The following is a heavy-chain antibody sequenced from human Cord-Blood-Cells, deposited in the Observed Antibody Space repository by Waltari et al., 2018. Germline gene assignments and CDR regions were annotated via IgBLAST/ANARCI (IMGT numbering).Heavy chain of an antibody. CDR1: GFSLSNARMG. V-gene: IGHV2-26*01. D-gene: IGHD7-27*01. Sequence: QVTLKESGPVLVKPTETLTLTCTVSGFSLSNARMGVSWIRQPPGKALEWLAHIFSNDEKSYSTSLKSRLTISKDTSKSQVVLTMTNMDPVDTATYYCAQIGELGIDYWGQGTLVTVSS. J-gene: IGHJ4*02. CDR2: IFSNDEK. CDR3: AQIGELGIDY.